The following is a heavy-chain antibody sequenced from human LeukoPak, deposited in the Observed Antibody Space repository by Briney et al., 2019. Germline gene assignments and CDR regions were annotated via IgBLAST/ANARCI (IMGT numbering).Heavy chain of an antibody. J-gene: IGHJ4*02. CDR1: GGSISSSSYY. D-gene: IGHD3-3*01. CDR3: ARATIFGVATER. CDR2: IYYSGST. V-gene: IGHV4-39*07. Sequence: SETLSLTCTVSGGSISSSSYYWGWIRQPPGKGLEWIGSIYYSGSTYYNPSLKSRVTISVDTSKNQFSLKLSSVTAADTAVYYCARATIFGVATERWGQGTLVTVSS.